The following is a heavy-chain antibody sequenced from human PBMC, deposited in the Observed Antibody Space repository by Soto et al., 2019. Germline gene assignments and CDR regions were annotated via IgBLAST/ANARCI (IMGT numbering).Heavy chain of an antibody. D-gene: IGHD6-6*01. V-gene: IGHV1-69*13. Sequence: ASVKVSCKASGGTFSSYAISWVRQAPGQGLEWMGGIIPIFGTANYAQKFQGRVTITADESTSTAYMELSSLRSEDTAVYYCARFQYSSSPNGMDVWGQGTTVTVSS. J-gene: IGHJ6*02. CDR2: IIPIFGTA. CDR3: ARFQYSSSPNGMDV. CDR1: GGTFSSYA.